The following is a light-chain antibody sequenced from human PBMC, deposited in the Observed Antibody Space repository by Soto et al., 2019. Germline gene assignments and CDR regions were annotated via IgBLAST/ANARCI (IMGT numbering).Light chain of an antibody. V-gene: IGLV2-23*01. CDR1: SSDVGGYNY. CDR2: EGT. CDR3: CSYAATFSV. Sequence: QSVLTQPASVSGSPGQSITISCTGTSSDVGGYNYVSWYQQHPGKAPKLMIYEGTTRPSGVSYRFSGSKSGNTASLTISGLQAEDEADYFCCSYAATFSVFGGGTQLTVL. J-gene: IGLJ7*01.